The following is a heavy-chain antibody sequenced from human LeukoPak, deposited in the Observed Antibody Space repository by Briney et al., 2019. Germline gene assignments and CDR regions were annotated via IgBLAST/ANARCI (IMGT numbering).Heavy chain of an antibody. J-gene: IGHJ4*02. D-gene: IGHD3-9*01. CDR1: GFTLTDWW. CDR2: INEDGRTI. CDR3: ARDLTGGREV. Sequence: GGSLRLSCAVSGFTLTDWWMHWVRQAPGTGLMWVSRINEDGRTINYADSVEGRFTISRDRAKNTLYLQMNSLRVEDTAVYFCARDLTGGREVWGQGTLVTVSS. V-gene: IGHV3-74*01.